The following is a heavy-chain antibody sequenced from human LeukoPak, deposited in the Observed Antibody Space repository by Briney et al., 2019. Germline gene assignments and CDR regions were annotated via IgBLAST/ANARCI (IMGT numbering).Heavy chain of an antibody. CDR2: IYYSGST. CDR1: GGSISSYY. CDR3: ARARHSSGYYWDY. Sequence: SETLSLTCTVSGGSISSYYWSWIRQPPGKGLEWIGYIYYSGSTNYNPSLKSRVTISVDTSKSQFSLKLSSVTAADTAVYYCARARHSSGYYWDYWGQGTLVTVSS. D-gene: IGHD3-22*01. V-gene: IGHV4-59*01. J-gene: IGHJ4*02.